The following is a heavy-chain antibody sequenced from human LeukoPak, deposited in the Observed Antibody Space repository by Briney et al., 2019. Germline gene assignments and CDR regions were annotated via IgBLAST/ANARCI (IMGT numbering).Heavy chain of an antibody. V-gene: IGHV5-51*01. CDR3: ARRNGEWDGHNPKGTFDY. J-gene: IGHJ4*02. CDR1: GYNFATYW. D-gene: IGHD5-24*01. CDR2: IYPGDSDS. Sequence: GESLKISCRVSGYNFATYWIGWVRQMPGKGLEWMGIIYPGDSDSRCSPSFQGQVTMSADKSINTAYLQWTTLKASDTATYYCARRNGEWDGHNPKGTFDYWGPGTRVTVS.